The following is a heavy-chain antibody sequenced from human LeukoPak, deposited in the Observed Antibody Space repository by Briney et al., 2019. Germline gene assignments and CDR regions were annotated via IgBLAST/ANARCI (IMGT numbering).Heavy chain of an antibody. V-gene: IGHV4-30-4*01. Sequence: SETLSLTCTVSGGSISSGDYYWSWIRQPPGKGLEWIGYIYYSGSTYYNPSLKSRVTISVDTSKNQFSLKLSSVTAADTAVYYCARARYSSSWPGIYYYYGMDVWGQGTTVTVSS. CDR3: ARARYSSSWPGIYYYYGMDV. CDR2: IYYSGST. J-gene: IGHJ6*02. D-gene: IGHD6-13*01. CDR1: GGSISSGDYY.